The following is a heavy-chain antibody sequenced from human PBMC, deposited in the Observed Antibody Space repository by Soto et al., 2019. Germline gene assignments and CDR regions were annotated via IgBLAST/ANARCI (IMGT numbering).Heavy chain of an antibody. CDR2: IDPSDSYT. CDR3: ASPLGGYRYGPDYYYYYGMDV. D-gene: IGHD5-18*01. Sequence: PGESLKLSCKGSGYSISSYWISWVRQKPGKGLEWMGRIDPSDSYTNYSPSFQGHVTISADKSISTAYLQWSSLKASDTAIYYCASPLGGYRYGPDYYYYYGMDVCGQGTTVNVSS. V-gene: IGHV5-10-1*01. J-gene: IGHJ6*02. CDR1: GYSISSYW.